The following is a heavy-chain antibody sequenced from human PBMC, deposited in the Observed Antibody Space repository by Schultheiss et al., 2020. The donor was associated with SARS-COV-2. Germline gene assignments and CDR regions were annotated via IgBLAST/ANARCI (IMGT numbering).Heavy chain of an antibody. CDR1: GEPFSGHF. CDR2: INHSGST. D-gene: IGHD6-19*01. J-gene: IGHJ5*02. V-gene: IGHV4-34*01. CDR3: ARGGQWLVVWFDP. Sequence: SETLSLTCVVDGEPFSGHFWSWIRQPPGKGLEWIGEINHSGSTNYNPSLKSRVTISVDTSKNQFSLKLSSVTAADTAVYYCARGGQWLVVWFDPWGQGTLVTVSS.